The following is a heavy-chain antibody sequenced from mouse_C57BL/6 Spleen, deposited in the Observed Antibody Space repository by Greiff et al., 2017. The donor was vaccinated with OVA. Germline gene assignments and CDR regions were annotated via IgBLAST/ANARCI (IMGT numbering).Heavy chain of an antibody. J-gene: IGHJ3*01. Sequence: QVQLQQPGAELVMPGASVKLSCKASGYTFTSYWMHWVKQRPGQGLEWIGEIDPSDSYTNYNQKFKGKSTLTVDKSSSTAYMQLSSLTSEDSAVYNCARKTWGFAYWGQGTLVTVSA. CDR1: GYTFTSYW. CDR3: ARKTWGFAY. CDR2: IDPSDSYT. V-gene: IGHV1-69*01.